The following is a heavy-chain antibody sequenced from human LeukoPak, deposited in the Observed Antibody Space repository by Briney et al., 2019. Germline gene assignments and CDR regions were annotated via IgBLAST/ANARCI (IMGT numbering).Heavy chain of an antibody. V-gene: IGHV3-11*01. Sequence: GGSLRLSCTASGFTFSDYYMSWIRQAPGKGLEWVSYISSSGSTIYYADSVKGRFTISRDNAKNSLYLQMNSLRAEDTAVYYCARVPAAAGNYFDYWGQGTLVTVSS. CDR1: GFTFSDYY. J-gene: IGHJ4*02. CDR3: ARVPAAAGNYFDY. CDR2: ISSSGSTI. D-gene: IGHD6-13*01.